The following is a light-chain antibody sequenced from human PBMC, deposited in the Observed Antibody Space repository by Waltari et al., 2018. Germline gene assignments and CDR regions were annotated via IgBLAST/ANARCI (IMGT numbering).Light chain of an antibody. CDR2: DAS. Sequence: IVLTQSPGTLSLSPGERATLSCRPSQSVSRSLAWYQQKPGQAPRLLIFDASSRATGIPDRFSGSGSGTDFSLTISRLEPEDFAVYYCQKYVSLPATFGQGTKVEI. J-gene: IGKJ1*01. CDR1: QSVSRS. CDR3: QKYVSLPAT. V-gene: IGKV3-20*01.